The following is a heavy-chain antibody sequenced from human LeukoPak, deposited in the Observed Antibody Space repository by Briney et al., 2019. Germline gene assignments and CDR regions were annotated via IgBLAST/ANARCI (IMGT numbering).Heavy chain of an antibody. Sequence: GGSLRLSCAASGFTFSSYWMHWVRQAPGKGLVWVSRINSDGSSTSYADSVKGRFTISRDNAKNTLYLQMNSLRAEDTAVYYCARDTGYCGGECAFDYWGQGTLVTVSS. J-gene: IGHJ4*02. CDR1: GFTFSSYW. CDR2: INSDGSST. CDR3: ARDTGYCGGECAFDY. V-gene: IGHV3-74*01. D-gene: IGHD2-21*01.